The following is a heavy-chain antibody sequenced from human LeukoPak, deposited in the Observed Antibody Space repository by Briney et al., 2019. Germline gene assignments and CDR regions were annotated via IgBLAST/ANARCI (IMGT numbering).Heavy chain of an antibody. J-gene: IGHJ6*03. V-gene: IGHV1-2*02. Sequence: ASVKVSCKASGYTFTSYGISWVRQAPGQGLEWMGWINPNSGGTDYAQKFQGRVTMTRDTSISTVYMELSSLRPDDMAVYYCARGRGTIGSNRDFYFYYYMDIWGNGTTVTVSS. CDR3: ARGRGTIGSNRDFYFYYYMDI. CDR1: GYTFTSYG. D-gene: IGHD2-21*01. CDR2: INPNSGGT.